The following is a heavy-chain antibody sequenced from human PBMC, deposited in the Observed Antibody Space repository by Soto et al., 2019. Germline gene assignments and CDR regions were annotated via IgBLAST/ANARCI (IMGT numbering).Heavy chain of an antibody. J-gene: IGHJ6*03. D-gene: IGHD6-13*01. Sequence: GGSLRLSCTASGFTFGDYAMSWFRQAPGKGLEWVGFIRSKANGGTTEYAGCVKGRLTISRDHSKSIAYLQMNSLKTEDTAVYYCTRAEGAAAEYYYYYMDVWGKGTTVTVSS. CDR2: IRSKANGGTT. CDR1: GFTFGDYA. V-gene: IGHV3-49*03. CDR3: TRAEGAAAEYYYYYMDV.